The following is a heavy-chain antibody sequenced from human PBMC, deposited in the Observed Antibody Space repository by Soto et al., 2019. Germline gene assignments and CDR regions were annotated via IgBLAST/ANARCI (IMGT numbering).Heavy chain of an antibody. V-gene: IGHV3-49*03. Sequence: GGSLRLSCTASGFTFGDYAMSWFRQAPGKGLEWVGFIRSKAYGGTTEYAASVKGRFTISRDDSKSIAYLQMNSLKTEDAAVYYCSSGSYYSGNWFDPWGQGTLVTVSS. J-gene: IGHJ5*02. CDR3: SSGSYYSGNWFDP. CDR1: GFTFGDYA. CDR2: IRSKAYGGTT. D-gene: IGHD1-26*01.